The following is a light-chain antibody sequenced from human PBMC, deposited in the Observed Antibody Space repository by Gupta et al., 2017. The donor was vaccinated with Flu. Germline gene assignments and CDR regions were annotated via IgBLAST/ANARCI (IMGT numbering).Light chain of an antibody. Sequence: EIVLTQSPGTLSLSPGERATLSCRASQIISSAYLAWYQQKPGQAPRLLIYGAYDRATGIPDRFSGSGSGTDFTLTISRLEPEDFAVYYCHHYGTSRTFGQGTKVEIK. CDR1: QIISSAY. CDR3: HHYGTSRT. J-gene: IGKJ1*01. CDR2: GAY. V-gene: IGKV3-20*01.